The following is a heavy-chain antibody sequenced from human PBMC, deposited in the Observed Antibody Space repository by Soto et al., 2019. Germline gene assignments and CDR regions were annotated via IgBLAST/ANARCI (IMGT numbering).Heavy chain of an antibody. V-gene: IGHV4-4*07. D-gene: IGHD3-16*02. J-gene: IGHJ4*02. CDR1: GDSLSAYY. CDR3: ARESVSGTYRFDS. Sequence: SETLSLTCTVSGDSLSAYYWSWIRQPAGERLEWIGRIHDTGRTNYNPSLKSRVTMSVDTSKNQFSLRVNSVTAVDTAVYYCARESVSGTYRFDSWGQGTLVTVSS. CDR2: IHDTGRT.